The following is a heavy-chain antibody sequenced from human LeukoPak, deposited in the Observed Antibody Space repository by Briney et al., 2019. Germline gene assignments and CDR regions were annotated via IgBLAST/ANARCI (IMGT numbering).Heavy chain of an antibody. J-gene: IGHJ4*02. CDR1: GFTFSNYA. CDR3: AKIRSGHYFFEY. CDR2: FSGSGGNI. D-gene: IGHD3-3*01. Sequence: GGSLRLSSAASGFTFSNYAMSWVRQAPGKGLEWVSAFSGSGGNIYYTDSVKGRFTISRDNSKSTLYLQMNSLRAEDTAVYYCAKIRSGHYFFEYWGQGTLVTVSS. V-gene: IGHV3-23*01.